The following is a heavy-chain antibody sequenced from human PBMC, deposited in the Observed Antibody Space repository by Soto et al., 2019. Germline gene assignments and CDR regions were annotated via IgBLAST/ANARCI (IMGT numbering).Heavy chain of an antibody. CDR1: GFTFSNAW. Sequence: GGSLRLSCAASGFTFSNAWMSWVRQAPGKGLEWVGRIKSKTDGGTTDYAAPVKGRFTISRDESKNTLYLQMNSLKTEDTAVYYCTTDLCSSTSCYHYYYGMDVWGQGTTVTVSS. CDR3: TTDLCSSTSCYHYYYGMDV. J-gene: IGHJ6*02. D-gene: IGHD2-2*01. CDR2: IKSKTDGGTT. V-gene: IGHV3-15*01.